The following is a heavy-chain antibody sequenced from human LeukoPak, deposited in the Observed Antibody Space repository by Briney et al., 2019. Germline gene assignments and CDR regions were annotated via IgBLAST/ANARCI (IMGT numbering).Heavy chain of an antibody. CDR1: GFTFSSYA. J-gene: IGHJ6*02. Sequence: GGSLRLSCAASGFTFSSYAMHWVRQAPGKGLEYVSAISSNGGSTYYANSVKGRFTISRDNSKHTLYLQMGGLRAEDMAVYYCARDSHPYCSSTSCYWGYYHYGMDVWGQGTTVTVSS. D-gene: IGHD2-2*01. CDR3: ARDSHPYCSSTSCYWGYYHYGMDV. V-gene: IGHV3-64*01. CDR2: ISSNGGST.